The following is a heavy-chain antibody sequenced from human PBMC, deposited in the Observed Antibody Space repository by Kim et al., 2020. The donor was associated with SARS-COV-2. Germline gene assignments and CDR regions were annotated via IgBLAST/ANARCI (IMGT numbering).Heavy chain of an antibody. Sequence: GTTDNTPSLKGRLSISVDTSRNQFSLRLTSMTAAATAIYYCARGTSGMDVWGQGTTVTVSS. CDR3: ARGTSGMDV. CDR2: GTT. V-gene: IGHV4-34*09. J-gene: IGHJ6*02.